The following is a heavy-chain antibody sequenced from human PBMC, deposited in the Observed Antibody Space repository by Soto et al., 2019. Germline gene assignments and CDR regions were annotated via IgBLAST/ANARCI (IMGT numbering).Heavy chain of an antibody. V-gene: IGHV3-30*18. D-gene: IGHD3-16*02. Sequence: QVQLVESGGGVVQPGRSLRLSCAASGFTFSSYGMHWVRQAPGKGLEWVAVIAYDGSNKYYADSVKGRFTISRDNSKNTLYLQMNSLRGEDTAVYYCAKDRDVWGSYRTFGMDVWGQGTTVTVSS. CDR3: AKDRDVWGSYRTFGMDV. CDR1: GFTFSSYG. CDR2: IAYDGSNK. J-gene: IGHJ6*02.